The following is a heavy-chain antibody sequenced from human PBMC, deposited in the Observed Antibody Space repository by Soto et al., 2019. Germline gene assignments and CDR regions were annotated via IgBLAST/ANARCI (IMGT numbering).Heavy chain of an antibody. CDR1: GFTFSSYS. D-gene: IGHD6-6*01. CDR3: ARDPIAARPTFFDY. Sequence: PGGSLRLSCAASGFTFSSYSMNWVRQAPGKGLEWVSSISSSSSYIYYADSVKGRFTISRDNAKNSLYLQMNSLRAEDTAVYYCARDPIAARPTFFDYWGQGTLVTVSS. CDR2: ISSSSSYI. J-gene: IGHJ4*02. V-gene: IGHV3-21*01.